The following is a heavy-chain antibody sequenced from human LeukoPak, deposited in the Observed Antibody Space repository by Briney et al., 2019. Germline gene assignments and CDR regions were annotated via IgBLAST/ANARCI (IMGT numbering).Heavy chain of an antibody. CDR2: IYYSGST. CDR1: GGSISSYY. CDR3: AREYGYSYGRPWD. D-gene: IGHD5-18*01. Sequence: PSETLSLTCTVSGGSISSYYWSWIRQPPGKGLEWIGYIYYSGSTNYNPSLKSRVTISVDTSKNQFSLKLSSVTAADTAVYYCAREYGYSYGRPWDWGQGTLVTISS. J-gene: IGHJ4*02. V-gene: IGHV4-59*01.